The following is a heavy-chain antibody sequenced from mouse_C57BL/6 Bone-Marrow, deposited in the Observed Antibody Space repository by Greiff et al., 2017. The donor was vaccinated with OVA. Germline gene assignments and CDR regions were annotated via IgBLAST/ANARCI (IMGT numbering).Heavy chain of an antibody. CDR3: TSYGNFDY. CDR2: IDPENGDT. V-gene: IGHV14-4*01. CDR1: GFNIKDDY. J-gene: IGHJ2*01. Sequence: EVKLQQSGAELVRPGASVKLSCTASGFNIKDDYMHWVKQRPEQGLEWIGWIDPENGDTEYASQFQGKATITADTSYNTAYLQLSSLTSEDTAVYYCTSYGNFDYWGQGTTLTVSS. D-gene: IGHD2-1*01.